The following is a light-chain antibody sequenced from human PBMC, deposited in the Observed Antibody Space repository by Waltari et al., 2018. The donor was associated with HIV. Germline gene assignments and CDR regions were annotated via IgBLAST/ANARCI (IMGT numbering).Light chain of an antibody. J-gene: IGLJ3*02. CDR3: CSYAGSYTFGV. Sequence: QSVLTQPPSASGTPGQRVTISCSGSSSNIGSNSVNWYQQLPGTAPKLLIYSNSQWPSGVPDRFSGSKSGTSASLAISGLQSEDEADYYCCSYAGSYTFGVFGGGTKLTVL. CDR1: SSNIGSNS. V-gene: IGLV1-44*01. CDR2: SNS.